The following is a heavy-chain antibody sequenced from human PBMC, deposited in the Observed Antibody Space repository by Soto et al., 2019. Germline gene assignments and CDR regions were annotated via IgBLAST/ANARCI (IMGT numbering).Heavy chain of an antibody. V-gene: IGHV3-23*01. Sequence: PGGSLRVSCAASGFTFTSYVMGWVRQAPGKGLEWVSDIAVSGGTAYHAESVKGRLTISRDNSKNTLYLQMNSLRAEDTAVYYCARGPYDYESSGFDYWGHGTLVTVSS. J-gene: IGHJ4*01. CDR2: IAVSGGTA. D-gene: IGHD3-22*01. CDR1: GFTFTSYV. CDR3: ARGPYDYESSGFDY.